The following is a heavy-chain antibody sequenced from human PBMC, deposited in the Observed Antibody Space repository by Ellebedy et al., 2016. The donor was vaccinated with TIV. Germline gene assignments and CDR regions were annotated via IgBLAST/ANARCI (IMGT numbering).Heavy chain of an antibody. Sequence: SETLSLTCSVSGGSISTYFWSWIRQPPGKGLEWIAYIEYSGTTDYNPSLMSRVTMAIDTSKNQFSLKLSSVTAADTAVYYCARQPPLNVMVRGVLYFDYWGLGTLVTVSS. CDR2: IEYSGTT. J-gene: IGHJ4*02. D-gene: IGHD3-10*01. CDR1: GGSISTYF. CDR3: ARQPPLNVMVRGVLYFDY. V-gene: IGHV4-59*08.